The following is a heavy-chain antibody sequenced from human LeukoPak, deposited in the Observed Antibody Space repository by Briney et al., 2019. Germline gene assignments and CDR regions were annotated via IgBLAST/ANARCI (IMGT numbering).Heavy chain of an antibody. Sequence: PSETLSLTYTVSGGSISSYYWSWIRQPPRKGLEWIGYIYYSGSTNYNPSLKSRVTISVDTSRDQFSLKLSSVTAADTAVYYCARAARYYYDTIGAFDVWGQGTMVTVSS. CDR3: ARAARYYYDTIGAFDV. J-gene: IGHJ3*01. CDR1: GGSISSYY. V-gene: IGHV4-59*01. CDR2: IYYSGST. D-gene: IGHD3-22*01.